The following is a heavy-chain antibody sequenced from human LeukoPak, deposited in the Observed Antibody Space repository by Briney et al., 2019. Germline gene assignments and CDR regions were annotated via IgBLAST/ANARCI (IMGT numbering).Heavy chain of an antibody. CDR1: GGSISSGSYY. V-gene: IGHV4-61*02. CDR3: ATQQWGFYYMDV. D-gene: IGHD6-19*01. Sequence: PSQTLSLTCTVSGGSISSGSYYWSWIRQPAGKGLEWIGRFYTSGNTNYNPSLKSRVTISVDTSTNQFSLNLTSVTAADTAVYYCATQQWGFYYMDVWGKGTTVTVSS. J-gene: IGHJ6*03. CDR2: FYTSGNT.